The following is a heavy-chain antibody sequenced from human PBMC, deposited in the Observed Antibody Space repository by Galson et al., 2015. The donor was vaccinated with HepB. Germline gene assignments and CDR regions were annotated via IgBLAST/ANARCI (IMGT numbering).Heavy chain of an antibody. Sequence: SVKVSCKASGYTFTSYGISWVRQAPGQGLEWMGWISAYNGHTNYAQKFQGRVTMTTDTSTSTAYLELRSLRSDDTAMYYCARGGGAGATPPYDYWGQGTLVTVSS. D-gene: IGHD1-26*01. CDR3: ARGGGAGATPPYDY. V-gene: IGHV1-18*04. CDR2: ISAYNGHT. J-gene: IGHJ4*02. CDR1: GYTFTSYG.